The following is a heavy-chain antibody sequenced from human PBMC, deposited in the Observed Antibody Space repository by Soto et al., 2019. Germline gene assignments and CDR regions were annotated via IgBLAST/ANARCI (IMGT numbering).Heavy chain of an antibody. CDR1: GFTFSSYG. D-gene: IGHD3-22*01. CDR2: ISYDGSNK. V-gene: IGHV3-30*18. J-gene: IGHJ4*02. Sequence: QVQLVESGGGVVQPGRSLRLSCAASGFTFSSYGMHWVRQAPGKGLEWVAVISYDGSNKYYADSVKGRFTISRDNSKNTLYLQMNSLRAEDTAVYYCAKDLHYYDSSGYSGPGYWGQGTLVTVSS. CDR3: AKDLHYYDSSGYSGPGY.